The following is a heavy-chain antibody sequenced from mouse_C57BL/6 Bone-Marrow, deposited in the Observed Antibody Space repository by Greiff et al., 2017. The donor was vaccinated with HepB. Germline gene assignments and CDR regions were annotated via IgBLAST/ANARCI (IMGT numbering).Heavy chain of an antibody. Sequence: VQLKESGGDLVKPGGSLKLSCAASGFTFSSYGMSWVRQTPDKRLEWVATISSGGSYTYYPDSVKGRFTISRDNAKNTLYLQMSSLKSEDTAMYYCARGGDYYGNYEYFDVWGTGTTVTVSS. D-gene: IGHD2-1*01. V-gene: IGHV5-6*01. CDR1: GFTFSSYG. CDR3: ARGGDYYGNYEYFDV. J-gene: IGHJ1*03. CDR2: ISSGGSYT.